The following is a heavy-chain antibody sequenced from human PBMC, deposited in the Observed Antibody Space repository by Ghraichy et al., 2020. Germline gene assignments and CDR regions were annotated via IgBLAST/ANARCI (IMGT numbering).Heavy chain of an antibody. D-gene: IGHD3-22*01. J-gene: IGHJ4*02. CDR2: IDWDDDK. CDR1: GFSLSTSGMC. V-gene: IGHV2-70*11. CDR3: ARIGYYDSSGYYYFDY. Sequence: SGPTLVKPTQTLTLTCTFSGFSLSTSGMCVSWIRQPPGKALEWLARIDWDDDKYYSTSLKTRLTISKDTSKNQVVLTMTNMDPVDTATYYCARIGYYDSSGYYYFDYGGQGTLVTVSS.